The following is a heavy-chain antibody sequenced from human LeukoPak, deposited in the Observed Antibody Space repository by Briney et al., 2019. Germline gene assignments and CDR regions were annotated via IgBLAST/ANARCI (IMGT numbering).Heavy chain of an antibody. CDR3: VRGWAPRGEKSSFAS. CDR2: IFASGST. CDR1: GASINSDY. D-gene: IGHD3-10*01. V-gene: IGHV4-4*07. Sequence: SETLSLTCTVPGASINSDYWTWVRQVAGKGLEWLGRIFASGSTNYNPYLRSRITMSVDTSKNQFSLDLSSVTAADTGVYYCVRGWAPRGEKSSFASWGQGTLVTVSS. J-gene: IGHJ4*02.